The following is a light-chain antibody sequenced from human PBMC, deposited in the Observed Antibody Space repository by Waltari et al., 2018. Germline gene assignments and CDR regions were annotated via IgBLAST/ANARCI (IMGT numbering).Light chain of an antibody. CDR2: EVI. J-gene: IGLJ2*01. CDR3: CSYAGTDTVII. Sequence: QSALTQPASVSGSPGQSITISCTGTSSDVGTYTFFSWYQQHPGKAPKLMIYEVIKRPSGVSNRFSGSKSGNTASLTISGLQDEDEADYYCCSYAGTDTVIIFGGGTKVTVL. CDR1: SSDVGTYTF. V-gene: IGLV2-23*02.